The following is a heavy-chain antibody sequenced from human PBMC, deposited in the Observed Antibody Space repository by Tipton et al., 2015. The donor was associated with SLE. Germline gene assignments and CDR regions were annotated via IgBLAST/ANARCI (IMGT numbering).Heavy chain of an antibody. CDR2: IYHSGST. CDR1: GYSISSGYY. V-gene: IGHV4-38-2*02. CDR3: ARDADSSSWYYFDY. D-gene: IGHD6-13*01. J-gene: IGHJ4*02. Sequence: TLSLTCTVSGYSISSGYYWGWIRQPPGKGLEWIGSIYHSGSTYYNPSLKSRVTISVDTSKNQFSLKLSSVTAADTAVYYCARDADSSSWYYFDYWGQGTLVTVSS.